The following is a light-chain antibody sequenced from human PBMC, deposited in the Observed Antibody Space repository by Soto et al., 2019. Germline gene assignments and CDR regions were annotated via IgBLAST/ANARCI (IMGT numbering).Light chain of an antibody. Sequence: QSVLTQPPSASGTPGQRVTISCSGSSSNVGRNTVNWYQQFPGTAPKLLIYSNNQRPSGVPDRFSGSKSGTSVSLAISGLQSEDEAAYYCAAWDDSLNGWVFGGGTKLTVL. CDR2: SNN. CDR3: AAWDDSLNGWV. V-gene: IGLV1-44*01. CDR1: SSNVGRNT. J-gene: IGLJ3*02.